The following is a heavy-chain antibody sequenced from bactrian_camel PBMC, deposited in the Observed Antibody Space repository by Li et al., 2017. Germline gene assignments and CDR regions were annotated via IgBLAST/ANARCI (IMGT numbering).Heavy chain of an antibody. CDR1: GITGLSHC. J-gene: IGHJ4*01. CDR3: AAAGGSFYDGCGAYTY. D-gene: IGHD2*01. V-gene: IGHV3-2*01. CDR2: SYLSTT. Sequence: HVQLVESGGSSVQAGGSLRLSCAVSGITGLSHCMGWFREAPEKEREGVATSYLSTTMYADSVKGRFTISRDSAKNTLYLQMNSLKPEDTAIYYCAAAGGSFYDGCGAYTYWGQGTQVTVSS.